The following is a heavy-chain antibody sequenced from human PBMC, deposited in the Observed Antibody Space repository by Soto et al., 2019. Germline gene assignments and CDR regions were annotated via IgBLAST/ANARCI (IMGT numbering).Heavy chain of an antibody. D-gene: IGHD5-18*01. CDR3: ARDRRAMGSRDAFDI. CDR2: INPSGGST. Sequence: ASVKVSCKASGGTFSSYAISWVRQAPGQGLEWMGIINPSGGSTSYAQKFQGRVTMTGDTSTSTVYMELSSPRSEDTAVYYCARDRRAMGSRDAFDIWGQGTMVTVSS. J-gene: IGHJ3*02. V-gene: IGHV1-46*01. CDR1: GGTFSSYA.